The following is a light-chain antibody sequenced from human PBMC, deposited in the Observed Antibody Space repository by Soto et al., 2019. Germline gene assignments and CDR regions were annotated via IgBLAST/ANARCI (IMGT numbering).Light chain of an antibody. Sequence: DIQLTQSPSSLSASVGGRVTITCRASQNIDRYIHWYQQKPGNAPRLLIYAASSLASGVPSRFSGGGSGTDFTLAISNLQPEAFATSYCQQTYIAPRAFGQGTKVDIK. CDR3: QQTYIAPRA. J-gene: IGKJ1*01. CDR2: AAS. V-gene: IGKV1-39*01. CDR1: QNIDRY.